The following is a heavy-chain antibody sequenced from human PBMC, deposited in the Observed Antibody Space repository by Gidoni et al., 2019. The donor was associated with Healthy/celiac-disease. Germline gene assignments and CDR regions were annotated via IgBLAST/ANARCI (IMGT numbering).Heavy chain of an antibody. J-gene: IGHJ6*03. V-gene: IGHV3-48*01. D-gene: IGHD3-16*01. CDR2: ISSSSSTI. Sequence: EVQLVESGGGLVQPGGSLRLSCAASGFTLSSYSMNWVRQAPGKGLEWVSYISSSSSTIYYADSVKGRFTISRDNAKNSMYLQMNSLRAEDTAVYYCARDRKWGIMDVWGKGTTVTVSS. CDR1: GFTLSSYS. CDR3: ARDRKWGIMDV.